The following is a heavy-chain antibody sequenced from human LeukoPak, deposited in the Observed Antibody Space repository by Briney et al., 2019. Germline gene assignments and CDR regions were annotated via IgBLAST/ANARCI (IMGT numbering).Heavy chain of an antibody. CDR2: ISYSGTT. V-gene: IGHV4-39*07. CDR3: ARDPDFWSGYYNFDY. Sequence: SETLSLTCTVSGGSISSRSAYWGWIRQPPGKGLEWIGSISYSGTTYYNPSLKSRVTISVDTSKNQFSLKLSSVTAADTAVYYCARDPDFWSGYYNFDYWGQGTLVTVSS. CDR1: GGSISSRSAY. J-gene: IGHJ4*02. D-gene: IGHD3-3*01.